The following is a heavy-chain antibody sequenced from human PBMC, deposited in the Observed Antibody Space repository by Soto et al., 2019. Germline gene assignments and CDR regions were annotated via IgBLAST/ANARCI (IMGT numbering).Heavy chain of an antibody. CDR2: IKSDGSGT. Sequence: EVQLVESGGGLVQPGESLTLSCAASGFTFSSYWMHCVRQAPVKGLVWVSRIKSDGSGTYYADSVKGRLTISRDNAKNTLYLQMNSLRVEDTAVYVCARGDGDLYDGSGYLCRHWGQGTLVTVSS. J-gene: IGHJ4*02. CDR1: GFTFSSYW. D-gene: IGHD3-22*01. V-gene: IGHV3-74*01. CDR3: ARGDGDLYDGSGYLCRH.